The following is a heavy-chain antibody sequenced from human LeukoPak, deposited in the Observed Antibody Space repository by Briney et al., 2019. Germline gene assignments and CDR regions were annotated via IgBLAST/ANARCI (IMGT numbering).Heavy chain of an antibody. J-gene: IGHJ1*01. V-gene: IGHV4-28*01. CDR1: GYSISSSNW. CDR3: ARHGSLWFGELSDSAEYFQH. Sequence: SDTLSLTCAVSGYSISSSNWWGWIRQPPGKGLECIGYIYYGGSTNYNPSLKSRVTISVDASKNQFSLKLSSVTAADTAVYYCARHGSLWFGELSDSAEYFQHWGQGTLVTVSS. D-gene: IGHD3-10*01. CDR2: IYYGGST.